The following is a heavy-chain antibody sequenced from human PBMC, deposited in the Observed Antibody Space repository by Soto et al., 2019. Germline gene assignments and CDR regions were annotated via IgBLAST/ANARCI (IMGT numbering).Heavy chain of an antibody. Sequence: LSLTCTVSGGSISSGDYYWSWIRQPPGNGLEWIGYIYYSGTTYSDPSLKSRLTISVDTSKNQFSLRLSSVTVADTAVYYCARVDTGRGYYYDMDVWGQGTTVTVSS. CDR3: ARVDTGRGYYYDMDV. J-gene: IGHJ6*02. D-gene: IGHD1-1*01. V-gene: IGHV4-30-4*01. CDR1: GGSISSGDYY. CDR2: IYYSGTT.